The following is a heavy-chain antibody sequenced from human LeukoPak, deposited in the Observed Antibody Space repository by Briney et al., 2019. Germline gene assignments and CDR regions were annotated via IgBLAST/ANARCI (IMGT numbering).Heavy chain of an antibody. D-gene: IGHD4-23*01. Sequence: PSEALSLTCTVSGYTISSGYYWGWIRPPPGKGLEWIGSIYHSGYTYYNPSLSSRVTISVDTSKNQFSLRLSSVTAADTAVYYCASSQLRGSTNYYYMDVWGKGTTVTVSS. J-gene: IGHJ6*03. CDR1: GYTISSGYY. V-gene: IGHV4-38-2*02. CDR3: ASSQLRGSTNYYYMDV. CDR2: IYHSGYT.